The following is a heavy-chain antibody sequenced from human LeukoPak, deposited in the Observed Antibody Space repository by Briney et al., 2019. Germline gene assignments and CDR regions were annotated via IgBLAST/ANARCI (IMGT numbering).Heavy chain of an antibody. Sequence: GGSLRLSCAASGFTFSSYGMHWVRQAPGKGLEWVAVIWNNENIKYYADSVKGRFTVSRDNSKNTPYLQMNSLRAEDTAIYYCAREIAVAGLDYWGQGTLVTVSS. CDR1: GFTFSSYG. D-gene: IGHD6-19*01. CDR2: IWNNENIK. CDR3: AREIAVAGLDY. V-gene: IGHV3-33*08. J-gene: IGHJ4*02.